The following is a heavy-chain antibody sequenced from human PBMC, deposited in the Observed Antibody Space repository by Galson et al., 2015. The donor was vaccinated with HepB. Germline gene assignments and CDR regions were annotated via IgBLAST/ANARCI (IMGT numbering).Heavy chain of an antibody. CDR2: ISYDGSNK. CDR3: AKARGWRLDYDFWSGYSRGDAFDI. Sequence: SLRLSCAASGFTFSSYGMHWVRQAPGKGLEWVAVISYDGSNKYYADSVKGRFTISRDNSKNTLYLQMNSLRAEDTAVYYCAKARGWRLDYDFWSGYSRGDAFDIWGQGTMVTVSS. D-gene: IGHD3-3*01. CDR1: GFTFSSYG. J-gene: IGHJ3*02. V-gene: IGHV3-30*18.